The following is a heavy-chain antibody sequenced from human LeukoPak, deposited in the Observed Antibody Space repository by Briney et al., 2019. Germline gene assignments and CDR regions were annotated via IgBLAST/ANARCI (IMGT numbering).Heavy chain of an antibody. D-gene: IGHD5-24*01. J-gene: IGHJ4*02. Sequence: ASVKVSCKASGYTFTSYYMHWVRQAPGQGLEWMGIINPSGGSTSYAQKFQGRVTMARDTSTSTVYMELSSLRSEDTAVYYCARGVEMATKGNGFGYWGQGTLVTVSS. CDR1: GYTFTSYY. CDR2: INPSGGST. V-gene: IGHV1-46*01. CDR3: ARGVEMATKGNGFGY.